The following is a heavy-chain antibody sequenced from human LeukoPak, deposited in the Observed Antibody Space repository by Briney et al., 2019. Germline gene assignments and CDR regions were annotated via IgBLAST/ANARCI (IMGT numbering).Heavy chain of an antibody. CDR3: ARATNSYGGNSDY. J-gene: IGHJ4*02. CDR2: ISSYGDNT. Sequence: PGGSLRLSCVASGFTFSDYTMHWGRQAPGKGLEYVSAISSYGDNTYYANSVKDRFTISRDNSKNTLYLQMGSLRADDMAVYYCARATNSYGGNSDYWGQGTLVTVSS. V-gene: IGHV3-64*01. D-gene: IGHD4-23*01. CDR1: GFTFSDYT.